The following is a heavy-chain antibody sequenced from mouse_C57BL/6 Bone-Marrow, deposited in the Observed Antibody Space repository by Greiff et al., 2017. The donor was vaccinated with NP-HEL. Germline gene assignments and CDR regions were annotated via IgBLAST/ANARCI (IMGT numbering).Heavy chain of an antibody. CDR2: IDPENGDT. D-gene: IGHD2-4*01. CDR3: TTPSTMITTRGYWYFDV. J-gene: IGHJ1*03. Sequence: EVKLMESGAELVRPGASVKLSCTASGFNIKDDYMHWVKQRPEQGLEWIGWIDPENGDTEYASKFQGKATITADTSSNTAYLQLSSLTSEDTAVYYCTTPSTMITTRGYWYFDVWGTGTTVTVSS. CDR1: GFNIKDDY. V-gene: IGHV14-4*01.